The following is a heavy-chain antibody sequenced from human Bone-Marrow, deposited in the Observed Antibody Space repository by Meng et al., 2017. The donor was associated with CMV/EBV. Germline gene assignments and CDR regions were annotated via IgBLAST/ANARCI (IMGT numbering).Heavy chain of an antibody. V-gene: IGHV3-23*01. J-gene: IGHJ4*02. CDR3: AKDRTLFGLVSDY. Sequence: GESLKISCAASGFSFSGHAMHWVRQAPGKGLKWVSGISGSGETTYYVDSVKGRFTISRVNSKNTLYLQMHSLRAEDTAVYYCAKDRTLFGLVSDYWGQGALATVSS. D-gene: IGHD3/OR15-3a*01. CDR2: ISGSGETT. CDR1: GFSFSGHA.